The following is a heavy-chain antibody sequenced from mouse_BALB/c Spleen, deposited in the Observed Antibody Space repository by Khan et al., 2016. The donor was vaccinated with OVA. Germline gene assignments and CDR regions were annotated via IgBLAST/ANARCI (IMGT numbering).Heavy chain of an antibody. CDR1: GDSITSGF. CDR3: ARSDGSWTMDY. Sequence: EVQLQESGPSLVKPSQTLSLTCSVTGDSITSGFWNWIRKFPGNKFEYMGYVNYSGNTYYNPSLKSRISITRDTSKSQYYLHVNSVTTEDTATYFCARSDGSWTMDYWGQGTSVTVSS. D-gene: IGHD1-1*01. V-gene: IGHV3-8*02. CDR2: VNYSGNT. J-gene: IGHJ4*01.